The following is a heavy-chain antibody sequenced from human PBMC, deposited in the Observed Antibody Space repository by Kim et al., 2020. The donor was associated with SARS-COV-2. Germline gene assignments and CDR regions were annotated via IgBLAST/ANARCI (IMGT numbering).Heavy chain of an antibody. V-gene: IGHV3-30*18. D-gene: IGHD2-21*02. Sequence: GGSLRLSCAASGFTFSSYGMHWVRQAPGKGLEWVAVISYDGSNKYYADSVKGRFTISRDNSKNTLYLQMNSLGAEDTAVYYCAKERVVTPLLTLYGMDVWVQGTTVTVS. CDR1: GFTFSSYG. CDR3: AKERVVTPLLTLYGMDV. CDR2: ISYDGSNK. J-gene: IGHJ6*02.